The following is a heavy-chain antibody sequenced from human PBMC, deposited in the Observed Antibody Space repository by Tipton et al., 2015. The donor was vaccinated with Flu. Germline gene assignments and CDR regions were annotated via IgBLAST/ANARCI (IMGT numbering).Heavy chain of an antibody. CDR3: AKDYQAVTVLPLDY. V-gene: IGHV3-30*02. Sequence: LRLSCAASGFTFSRYGMHWVRQAPGKGLEWVAHVRYDGGSTYHADSVKGRFTISRDNSKNTLFLQMNSLRTDDTAIYYCAKDYQAVTVLPLDYWGQGTLVTVSS. D-gene: IGHD4-17*01. CDR1: GFTFSRYG. J-gene: IGHJ4*02. CDR2: VRYDGGST.